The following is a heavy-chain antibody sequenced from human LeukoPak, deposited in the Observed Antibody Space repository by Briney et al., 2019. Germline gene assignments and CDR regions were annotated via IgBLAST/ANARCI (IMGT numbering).Heavy chain of an antibody. V-gene: IGHV1-69*06. Sequence: SVKVSCKASGGTFSSYAISWVRQAPGQGLEWMGGIIPIFGTANYAQKFQGRVTITADKSTSTAYMELSSLRSEDTAVYYCARAGVGANRFQHWGQGTLVTVSS. CDR1: GGTFSSYA. D-gene: IGHD1-26*01. J-gene: IGHJ1*01. CDR2: IIPIFGTA. CDR3: ARAGVGANRFQH.